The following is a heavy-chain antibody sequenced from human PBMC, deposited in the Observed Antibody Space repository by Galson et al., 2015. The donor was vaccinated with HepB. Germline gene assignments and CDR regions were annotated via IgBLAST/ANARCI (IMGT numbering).Heavy chain of an antibody. CDR3: ASGCSSTSCYTGDY. Sequence: SLRLSCAASGFTFSSYAMHWVRQAPGKGLEWVAVISYDGSNKYYADSVKGRFTISRDNSKNTLYLQMNSLRAEDTAVYYCASGCSSTSCYTGDYWGQGTLVTVSS. CDR2: ISYDGSNK. J-gene: IGHJ4*02. V-gene: IGHV3-30-3*01. CDR1: GFTFSSYA. D-gene: IGHD2-2*02.